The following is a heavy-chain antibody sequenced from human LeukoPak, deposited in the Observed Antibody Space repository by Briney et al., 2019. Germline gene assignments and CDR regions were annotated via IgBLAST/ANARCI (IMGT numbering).Heavy chain of an antibody. CDR1: GGSFSTYY. J-gene: IGHJ4*02. CDR2: FYYSGST. Sequence: SKTLSLTCTVTGGSFSTYYWSWIRQPPGKGLEWIGHFYYSGSTNYNPSLRSRVTISVDTSRNQFSLRLTSVTAADTALYYCARGQGGNYYLDYFGYWGQGALVTVSS. V-gene: IGHV4-59*12. CDR3: ARGQGGNYYLDYFGY. D-gene: IGHD1-26*01.